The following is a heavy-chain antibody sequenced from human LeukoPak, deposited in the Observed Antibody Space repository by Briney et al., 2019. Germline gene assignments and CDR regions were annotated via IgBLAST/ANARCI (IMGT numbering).Heavy chain of an antibody. Sequence: ASVKVSCKASGYTFTSYDINWVRQATGQGLEWMGWMNPNSGNTGYAQKFQGRVTMTRNTSISTAYMELSSLRSEDTAVYYYARGHDYGDYLDYWGQGTLVTVSS. V-gene: IGHV1-8*01. CDR3: ARGHDYGDYLDY. CDR2: MNPNSGNT. CDR1: GYTFTSYD. D-gene: IGHD4-17*01. J-gene: IGHJ4*02.